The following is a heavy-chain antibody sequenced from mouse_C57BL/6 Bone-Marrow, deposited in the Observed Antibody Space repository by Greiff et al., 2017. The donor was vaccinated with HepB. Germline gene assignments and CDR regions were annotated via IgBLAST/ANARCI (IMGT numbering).Heavy chain of an antibody. Sequence: VQLQQSGAELVKPGASVKVSCKASGYTFTSYWMHWVKQRPGQGLEWIGRIHPSDSDTNYNQKFKGKATLTVDKYSSKAYMQLSSLTSEDSAVYYCAIFSHYYGSSYYAMDYWGQGTSVTVSS. J-gene: IGHJ4*01. CDR2: IHPSDSDT. D-gene: IGHD1-1*01. CDR1: GYTFTSYW. CDR3: AIFSHYYGSSYYAMDY. V-gene: IGHV1-74*01.